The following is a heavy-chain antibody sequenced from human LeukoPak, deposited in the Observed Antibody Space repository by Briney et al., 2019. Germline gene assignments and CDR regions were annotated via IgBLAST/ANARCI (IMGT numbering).Heavy chain of an antibody. CDR3: ARGPESWIQLWSNYFDY. V-gene: IGHV1-18*01. CDR2: ISAYNGNT. Sequence: GASVKVSCKASGYTFTSYGISWVRQAPGQGLEWMGWISAYNGNTNYAQKLQGRVTMTTDTSTSTAYMELRSLRSDDTAVYYCARGPESWIQLWSNYFDYWGQGTLVTVSS. D-gene: IGHD5-18*01. CDR1: GYTFTSYG. J-gene: IGHJ4*02.